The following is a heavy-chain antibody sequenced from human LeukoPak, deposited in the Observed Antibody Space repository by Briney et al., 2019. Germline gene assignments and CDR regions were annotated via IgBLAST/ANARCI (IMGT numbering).Heavy chain of an antibody. CDR3: ARDGTMVRETLRGGFDP. CDR1: GFAFEDYS. J-gene: IGHJ5*02. V-gene: IGHV3-9*01. Sequence: GGSLRLSCEASGFAFEDYSMHWVRQVPGKGLQWVSGISWNSENIVYADSVKGRFTISRDNSKNTLYLQMNSLRAEDTAVYYCARDGTMVRETLRGGFDPWGQGTLVTVSS. D-gene: IGHD3-10*01. CDR2: ISWNSENI.